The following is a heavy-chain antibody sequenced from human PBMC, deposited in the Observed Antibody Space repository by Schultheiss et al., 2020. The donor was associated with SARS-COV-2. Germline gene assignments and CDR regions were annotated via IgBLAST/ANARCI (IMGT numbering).Heavy chain of an antibody. V-gene: IGHV1-69*01. CDR3: ARDKPGSRYYYGMDV. Sequence: FQGRVTITADESTSTAYMELSSLRSEDTAVYYCARDKPGSRYYYGMDVWGQGTTVTVSS. J-gene: IGHJ6*02. D-gene: IGHD3-10*01.